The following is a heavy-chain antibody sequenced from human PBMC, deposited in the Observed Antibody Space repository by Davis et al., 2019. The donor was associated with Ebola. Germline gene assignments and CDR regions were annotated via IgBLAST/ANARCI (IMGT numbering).Heavy chain of an antibody. CDR3: AIQIMGATRVFDY. CDR1: GGSIRGSSYY. Sequence: MPSETLSLTCSVSGGSIRGSSYYCAWIRQPPGEGLEWIGSMFYTGNTYINPSLKSRVTVSVDTSKNQFSLKLNSVTAADTAFYYCAIQIMGATRVFDYWGQGALVTVSS. J-gene: IGHJ4*02. V-gene: IGHV4-39*01. CDR2: MFYTGNT. D-gene: IGHD1-26*01.